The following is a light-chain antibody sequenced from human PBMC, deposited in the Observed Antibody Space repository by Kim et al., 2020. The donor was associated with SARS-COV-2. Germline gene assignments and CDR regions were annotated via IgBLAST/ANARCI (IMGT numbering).Light chain of an antibody. CDR1: SSNIGRNY. CDR2: RDN. CDR3: AAWDDSLSGYV. J-gene: IGLJ1*01. V-gene: IGLV1-47*01. Sequence: GPRVTISGSGSSSNIGRNYVYWYQQLPGSAPKLLIYRDNQRPSGVPDRFSGSRSGTSASVAISGLRSEDEADYYCAAWDDSLSGYVFGTGTKVTVL.